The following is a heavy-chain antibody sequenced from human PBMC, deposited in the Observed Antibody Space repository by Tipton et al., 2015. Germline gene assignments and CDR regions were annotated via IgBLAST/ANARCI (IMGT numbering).Heavy chain of an antibody. CDR3: TTVPDYYGMDV. CDR1: DYTFITYG. D-gene: IGHD4-17*01. V-gene: IGHV1-18*01. CDR2: ISTYNGNT. Sequence: QLVQSGAEVQKPGASVKISCKASDYTFITYGISWVRQAPGQGLEWMGWISTYNGNTEYAQKLQGRVTMTTDTSTSTTYMELRSLRSDDTAVYYCTTVPDYYGMDVWGQGTTVTVSS. J-gene: IGHJ6*02.